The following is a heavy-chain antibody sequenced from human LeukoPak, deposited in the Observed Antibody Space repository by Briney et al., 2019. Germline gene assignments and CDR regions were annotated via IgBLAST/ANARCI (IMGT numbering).Heavy chain of an antibody. CDR3: ARDRGLPYYYDSSQGVDY. D-gene: IGHD3-22*01. Sequence: SVKVSCKASGGTFSSYAISWVRQAPGQGLEWMGGIIPIFGTANYAQKFQGRVTITTDESTSTAYMELSSLRSEDTAVYYCARDRGLPYYYDSSQGVDYWGQGTLVTVSS. V-gene: IGHV1-69*05. CDR2: IIPIFGTA. J-gene: IGHJ4*02. CDR1: GGTFSSYA.